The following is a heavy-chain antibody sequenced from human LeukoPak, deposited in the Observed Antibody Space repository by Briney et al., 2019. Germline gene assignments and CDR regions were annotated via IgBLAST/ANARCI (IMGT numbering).Heavy chain of an antibody. CDR2: MNPKSGNT. D-gene: IGHD6-6*01. CDR3: ARDMYSSSSMDWFDP. Sequence: ASVKVSCKASGYTFTSYDINWVRPATGQGLAWMGWMNPKSGNTGHAQKFQGRVTMTKKTSISTAYMELSSLRSGDTAVYYCARDMYSSSSMDWFDPWGQGTLVTVSS. J-gene: IGHJ5*02. CDR1: GYTFTSYD. V-gene: IGHV1-8*01.